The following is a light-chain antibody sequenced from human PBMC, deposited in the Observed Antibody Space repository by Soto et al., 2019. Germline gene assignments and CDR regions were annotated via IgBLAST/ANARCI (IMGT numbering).Light chain of an antibody. CDR2: SND. CDR3: ATWNDSLNLV. CDR1: TSNIGTNT. V-gene: IGLV1-44*01. Sequence: QSVLTQSPSASGTPGQRVSIYCSGSTSNIGTNTVSWYQHVPGTAPKLLIYSNDQRPSAVPGRFSGSKSGTSASLAISGLLSEAEADYYCATWNDSLNLVFGGGTKLTVL. J-gene: IGLJ2*01.